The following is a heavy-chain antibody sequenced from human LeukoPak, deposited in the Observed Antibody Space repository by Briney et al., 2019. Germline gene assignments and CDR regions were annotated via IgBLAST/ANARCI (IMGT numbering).Heavy chain of an antibody. CDR3: ARAGYSAAFDI. CDR2: IKQDGSEK. Sequence: PGGSLRLSCTASGFVLSTYWMSWVRQAPGKGLEWLANIKQDGSEKYYIDSVKGRFTISRDNAKNSLYLQLNSLRVEDTAVCFCARAGYSAAFDIWGRGTVVTVSS. V-gene: IGHV3-7*01. J-gene: IGHJ3*02. CDR1: GFVLSTYW. D-gene: IGHD2-15*01.